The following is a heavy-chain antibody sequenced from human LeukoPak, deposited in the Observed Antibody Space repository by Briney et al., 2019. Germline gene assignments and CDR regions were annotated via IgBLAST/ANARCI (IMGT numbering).Heavy chain of an antibody. J-gene: IGHJ4*02. CDR2: ISSSGGTI. V-gene: IGHV3-11*04. CDR1: GFTFSDYY. D-gene: IGHD4-11*01. Sequence: PGGSLRLSCAASGFTFSDYYMSWLRQAPGKGLEWVSYISSSGGTIYYADSVKGRFTISRDNAKNSLYLQMNSLRAEDTAVYYCARVLHAYLQSSPLNYWGQGTLVTVSS. CDR3: ARVLHAYLQSSPLNY.